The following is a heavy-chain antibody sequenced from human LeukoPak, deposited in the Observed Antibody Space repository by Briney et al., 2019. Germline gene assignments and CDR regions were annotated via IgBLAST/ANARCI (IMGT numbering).Heavy chain of an antibody. D-gene: IGHD1-7*01. CDR2: IASDGSST. V-gene: IGHV3-74*01. Sequence: GGSLRLSCAASGFTFSSYWMNWVRQAPGKGLVWVSRIASDGSSTTYADSVKGRFSISRDNAKNTLYLQMNSLRAEDTAVYYCARGGNYPFDYWGQGTLVTVSS. CDR1: GFTFSSYW. J-gene: IGHJ4*02. CDR3: ARGGNYPFDY.